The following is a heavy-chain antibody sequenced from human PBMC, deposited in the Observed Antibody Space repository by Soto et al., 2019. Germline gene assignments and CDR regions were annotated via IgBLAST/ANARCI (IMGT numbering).Heavy chain of an antibody. D-gene: IGHD3-22*01. CDR1: GFTFSSYA. V-gene: IGHV3-23*01. Sequence: EVQLLESGGGLVQPGGSLRLSCAASGFTFSSYAMSWVRQAPGKGLEWVSAISGSGGRTYYADSVKGRFTISRDNSKNTLYLQMNSLRAEDTAVYYCARMGGPYDSSGYDPPWFVYWGQGTLVTVSS. J-gene: IGHJ4*02. CDR3: ARMGGPYDSSGYDPPWFVY. CDR2: ISGSGGRT.